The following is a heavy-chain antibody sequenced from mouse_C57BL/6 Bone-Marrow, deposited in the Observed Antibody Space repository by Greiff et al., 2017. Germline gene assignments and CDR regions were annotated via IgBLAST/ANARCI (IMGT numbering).Heavy chain of an antibody. CDR2: INPNNGGT. J-gene: IGHJ2*01. CDR3: ALITTVVAPDY. D-gene: IGHD1-1*01. V-gene: IGHV1-22*01. Sequence: VQLQQSGPELVKPGASVKMSCKASGYTFTDYNMHWVKQSHGKSLEWIGYINPNNGGTSYNQKFKGKATLTVNKSSSTAYMELRSLTSEDSAVYYCALITTVVAPDYWGQGTTLTVSS. CDR1: GYTFTDYN.